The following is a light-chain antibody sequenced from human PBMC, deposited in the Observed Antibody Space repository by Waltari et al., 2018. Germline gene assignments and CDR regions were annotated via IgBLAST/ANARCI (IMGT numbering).Light chain of an antibody. CDR1: QSVTCIS. Sequence: EIVLTQSPGTLSLFPGERATLSCRASQSVTCISLSWYQQKLGQAPRLLIYGTSSRATGTPDRFSGSGSGTDFTLTISRLEPEDVAVYYCQQYDGEVVTFGGGTKVEI. CDR3: QQYDGEVVT. CDR2: GTS. J-gene: IGKJ4*01. V-gene: IGKV3-20*01.